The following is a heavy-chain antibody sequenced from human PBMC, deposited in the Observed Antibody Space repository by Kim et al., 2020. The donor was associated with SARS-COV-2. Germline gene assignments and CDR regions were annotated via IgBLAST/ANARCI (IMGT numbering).Heavy chain of an antibody. D-gene: IGHD6-13*01. J-gene: IGHJ4*02. V-gene: IGHV4-39*07. CDR3: ARVMGSSSWYVDY. Sequence: YNPARKSRVTISVDTSKNQCSLKLSSVTAADTAVYYCARVMGSSSWYVDYWGQGTLVTVSS.